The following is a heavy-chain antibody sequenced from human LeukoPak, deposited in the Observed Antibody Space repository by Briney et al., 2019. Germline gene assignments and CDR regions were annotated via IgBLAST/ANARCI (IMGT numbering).Heavy chain of an antibody. D-gene: IGHD6-19*01. CDR1: GFTFSNHW. Sequence: GGSLRLSCAASGFTFSNHWMHWVRQAPGKGLEWVSVIYSGGSTYYADSVKGRFTISRDNSKNTLYLQMNSLRAEDTAVYYCARGEQWLVPYFDYWGQGTLVTVSS. V-gene: IGHV3-53*01. CDR3: ARGEQWLVPYFDY. J-gene: IGHJ4*02. CDR2: IYSGGST.